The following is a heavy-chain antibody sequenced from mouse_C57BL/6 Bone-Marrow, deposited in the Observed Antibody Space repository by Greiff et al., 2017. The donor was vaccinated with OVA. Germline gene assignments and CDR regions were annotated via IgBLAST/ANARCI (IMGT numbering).Heavy chain of an antibody. CDR1: GYTFTSYW. D-gene: IGHD2-5*01. J-gene: IGHJ3*01. Sequence: QVQLQQPGAELVMPGASVKLSCKASGYTFTSYWMHWVKQRPGQGLEWIGEIDPSDSYTNYNQKFKGKSTLTVDKSSSTAYMQLSSLTSEDSAVYYGERSHYSNYGAWFAYWGQGTLVTVSA. CDR3: ERSHYSNYGAWFAY. CDR2: IDPSDSYT. V-gene: IGHV1-69*01.